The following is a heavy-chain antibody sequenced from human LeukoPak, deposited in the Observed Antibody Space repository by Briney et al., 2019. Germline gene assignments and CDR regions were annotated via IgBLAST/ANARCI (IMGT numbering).Heavy chain of an antibody. J-gene: IGHJ4*02. V-gene: IGHV3-74*01. Sequence: QPGGSLRLSCAASGFTFSSYWMHWVRQAPGKGLVWVSRINSDGSSTSYADSVKGRFTISRDNAKNTLYLQMNGLRAEDTAVYYCAPDIVVVPAAKVDYWGQGTLVTVSS. D-gene: IGHD2-2*01. CDR1: GFTFSSYW. CDR3: APDIVVVPAAKVDY. CDR2: INSDGSST.